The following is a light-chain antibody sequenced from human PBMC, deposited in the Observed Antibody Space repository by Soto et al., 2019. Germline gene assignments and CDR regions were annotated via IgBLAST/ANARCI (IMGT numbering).Light chain of an antibody. Sequence: QSVLTQPASVSGSPGQSITITCTVTSSDVGAYNFVSWYLHHPGRAPKLIIYEVTIRPSGVSNRFSGSKSGNTASLTISGLQAEDEADYYCSSYTTSAPYVFGSGTKVTVL. J-gene: IGLJ1*01. CDR1: SSDVGAYNF. CDR2: EVT. CDR3: SSYTTSAPYV. V-gene: IGLV2-14*01.